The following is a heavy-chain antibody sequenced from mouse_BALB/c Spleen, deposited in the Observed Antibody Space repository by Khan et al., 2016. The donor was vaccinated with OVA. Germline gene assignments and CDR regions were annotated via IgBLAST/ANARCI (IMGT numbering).Heavy chain of an antibody. D-gene: IGHD1-2*01. CDR3: ARAARIKY. V-gene: IGHV3-2*02. CDR1: GYSITSGYG. Sequence: QLEESGPGLVKPSQSLSLTYTVTGYSITSGYGWNWIRQFPGNKLEWMGYISYSGSTNYNPSLKSRISITRDTSKNQFFLQLNSVTTEDTATXYCARAARIKYWGQGTTLTVSS. J-gene: IGHJ2*01. CDR2: ISYSGST.